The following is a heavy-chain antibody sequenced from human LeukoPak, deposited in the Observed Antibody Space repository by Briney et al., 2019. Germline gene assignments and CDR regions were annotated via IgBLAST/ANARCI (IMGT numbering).Heavy chain of an antibody. CDR2: IYYSGST. D-gene: IGHD3-10*01. J-gene: IGHJ5*02. CDR3: ARGREWFGEFQVGFDP. CDR1: GGSISSYY. V-gene: IGHV4-59*01. Sequence: SETLSLTCTVSGGSISSYYWSWIRQPPGKGLEWIGYIYYSGSTNYNPSLKSRVTISVDTSKNQFSLKLSSVTAADTAVYYCARGREWFGEFQVGFDPWGQGALVTVSS.